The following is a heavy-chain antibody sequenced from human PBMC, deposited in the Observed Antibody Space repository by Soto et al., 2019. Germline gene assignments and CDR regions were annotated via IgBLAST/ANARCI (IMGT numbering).Heavy chain of an antibody. V-gene: IGHV3-64D*06. CDR3: VKDSLRLGELYPYFDY. CDR2: ISSNGGST. Sequence: EVQLVESGGGLVQPGGSLRLSCSASGFTFSSYAMHWVRQAPGKGLEYVSAISSNGGSTYYADSVKGRFTISRDNSKNTLYLQMSSLRAEDTAVYYCVKDSLRLGELYPYFDYWGQGTLVTVSS. D-gene: IGHD3-16*01. CDR1: GFTFSSYA. J-gene: IGHJ4*02.